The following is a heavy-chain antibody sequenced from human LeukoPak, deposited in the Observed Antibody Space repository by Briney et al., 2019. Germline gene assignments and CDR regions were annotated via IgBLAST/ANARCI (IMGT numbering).Heavy chain of an antibody. D-gene: IGHD2-8*01. Sequence: SGTLSLTCGVSGGSITSTNWWSWVRQPPGQGLEWIGEVSLSGLTNYNPSLSSRVIMALDTSKNHLSLHLSSVTAADSAVYYCSRENGAFSPFGYWGQGYLVTVLS. CDR3: SRENGAFSPFGY. CDR1: GGSITSTNW. V-gene: IGHV4-4*02. CDR2: VSLSGLT. J-gene: IGHJ4*02.